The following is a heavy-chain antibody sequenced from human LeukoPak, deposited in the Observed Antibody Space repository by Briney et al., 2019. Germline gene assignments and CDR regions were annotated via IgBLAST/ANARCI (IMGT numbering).Heavy chain of an antibody. CDR3: GRAPRPVAWNWFDP. CDR1: GFTFGDYA. Sequence: GGSLRLSCTASGFTFGDYAMSWFRQAPGKGLEWVGFIRSTAYGGTTEYAASVKGRFTISRDDSKSIAYLQMNSLKTDDTAVYYGGRAPRPVAWNWFDPWGQGTLVTVSS. V-gene: IGHV3-49*03. CDR2: IRSTAYGGTT. J-gene: IGHJ5*02. D-gene: IGHD2-15*01.